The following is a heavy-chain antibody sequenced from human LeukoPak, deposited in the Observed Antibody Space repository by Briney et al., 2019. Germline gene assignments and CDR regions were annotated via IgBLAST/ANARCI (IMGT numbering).Heavy chain of an antibody. CDR1: GFTFRSYW. V-gene: IGHV3-7*01. CDR2: INQDGSEK. J-gene: IGHJ4*02. D-gene: IGHD1-26*01. Sequence: QPGGSLRLSCAASGFTFRSYWMSWVRQAPGKGLEWVANINQDGSEKYYVDSVKGRFTISRDNAKNSLYLQMNSLRAEDTAVYYCAIDSWELRGYWGQGTLVSVSS. CDR3: AIDSWELRGY.